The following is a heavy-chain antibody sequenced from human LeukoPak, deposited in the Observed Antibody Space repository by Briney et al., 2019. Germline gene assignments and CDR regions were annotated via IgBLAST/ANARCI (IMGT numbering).Heavy chain of an antibody. Sequence: ASVKVSCKASGYTFTGYYMHWVRQAPGQGLEWMGWINPNSGGTNYAQKFQGRVTMTRDTSISTAYMELSRLRSEDTAVYYCARDFQPYYYDSSGQSNDAFDIWGQGTMVTVSS. D-gene: IGHD3-22*01. V-gene: IGHV1-2*02. CDR3: ARDFQPYYYDSSGQSNDAFDI. CDR2: INPNSGGT. CDR1: GYTFTGYY. J-gene: IGHJ3*02.